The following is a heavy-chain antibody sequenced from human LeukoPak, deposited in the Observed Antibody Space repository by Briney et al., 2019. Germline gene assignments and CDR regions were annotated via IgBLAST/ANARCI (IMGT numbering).Heavy chain of an antibody. CDR3: AREGEGYPFDY. D-gene: IGHD3-16*01. Sequence: GGSLRLSCAASGFTFSSYWMSWVRQAPGKGLEWVANIKQDGSEKYYVDSVKGRFTISRDNAKNSLYLQMNSLRAEDTAVYSCAREGEGYPFDYWGQGTLVTVSS. CDR1: GFTFSSYW. CDR2: IKQDGSEK. V-gene: IGHV3-7*01. J-gene: IGHJ4*02.